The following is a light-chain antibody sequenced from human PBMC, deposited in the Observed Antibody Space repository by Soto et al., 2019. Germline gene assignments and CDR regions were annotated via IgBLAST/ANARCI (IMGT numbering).Light chain of an antibody. Sequence: DIQLTQSPSVLSASVGDKVTITSRASQAISSSLAWYQQNPGKAPKLLIYAASTLQSGVPSRFSGSGSGTEFTLTISSLQPEDFATYYCQQLNSYPLTFGGGAKVEI. CDR2: AAS. V-gene: IGKV1-9*01. J-gene: IGKJ4*01. CDR3: QQLNSYPLT. CDR1: QAISSS.